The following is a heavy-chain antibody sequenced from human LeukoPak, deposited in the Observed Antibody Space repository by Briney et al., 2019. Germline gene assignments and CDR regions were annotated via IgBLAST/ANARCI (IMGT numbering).Heavy chain of an antibody. CDR2: MNPRNGNT. CDR1: GFTFTNYD. CDR3: VRDGEGVAISVNNWFDP. V-gene: IGHV1-8*01. D-gene: IGHD3-10*01. Sequence: ASVKVSCKASGFTFTNYDINWVRQATGQGLEWIGWMNPRNGNTGYAQKFQGRVTMTRDTSISTAYMELRSLRSEDTAVYYCVRDGEGVAISVNNWFDPWGQGTLVTVSS. J-gene: IGHJ5*02.